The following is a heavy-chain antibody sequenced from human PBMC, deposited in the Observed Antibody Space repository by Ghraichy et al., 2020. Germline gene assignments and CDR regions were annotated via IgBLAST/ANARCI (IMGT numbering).Heavy chain of an antibody. D-gene: IGHD3-22*01. J-gene: IGHJ4*02. Sequence: SETLSLTCAVSGGSISSGGYSWSWIRQPPGKGLEWIGYIYHSGSTYYNPSLKSRVTISVDRSKNQFSLKLSSVTAADTAVYYCARAEISYYDSSGPFDYWGQGALVTVSS. CDR1: GGSISSGGYS. CDR3: ARAEISYYDSSGPFDY. V-gene: IGHV4-30-2*01. CDR2: IYHSGST.